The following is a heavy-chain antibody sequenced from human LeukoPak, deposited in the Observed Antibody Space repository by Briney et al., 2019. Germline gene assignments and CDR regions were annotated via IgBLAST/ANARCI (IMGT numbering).Heavy chain of an antibody. Sequence: GASVKVSCKASGYTFTDYYMHWVRQAPGQGLEWMGIINPSGGSTSYAQKFQGRVTMTRDTSTSTVYMELSSLRSEDTAVYFCARVGGYVGYDHNFDSWGQGTLVTVSS. V-gene: IGHV1-46*01. CDR3: ARVGGYVGYDHNFDS. CDR2: INPSGGST. D-gene: IGHD5-12*01. J-gene: IGHJ4*02. CDR1: GYTFTDYY.